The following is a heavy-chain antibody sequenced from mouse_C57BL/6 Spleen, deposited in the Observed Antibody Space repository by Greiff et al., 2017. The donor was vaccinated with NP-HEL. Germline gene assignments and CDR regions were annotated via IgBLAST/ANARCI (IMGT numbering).Heavy chain of an antibody. J-gene: IGHJ4*01. D-gene: IGHD1-1*01. CDR3: ARDLDTTVVAPYAMDY. CDR2: ISDGGSYT. CDR1: GFTFSSYA. Sequence: EVHLVESGGGLVKPGGSLKLSCAASGFTFSSYAMSWVRQTPEKRLEWVATISDGGSYTYYPDNVKGRFTISRDNAKNNLYLQMSHLKSEDTAMYYCARDLDTTVVAPYAMDYWGQGTSVTVSS. V-gene: IGHV5-4*01.